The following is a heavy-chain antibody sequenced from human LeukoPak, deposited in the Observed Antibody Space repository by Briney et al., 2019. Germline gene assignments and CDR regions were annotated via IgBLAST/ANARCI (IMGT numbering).Heavy chain of an antibody. D-gene: IGHD2-15*01. Sequence: ASVKVSCKASGYTFTGYYMHWVRQAPGQGLEWMGRIDPNSGDTTYAQKFQGRVTMTRDTPISTAYMELSRLGSDDTAVYYCAREYCSGGICYAYFDYWGQGTLVTVSS. CDR3: AREYCSGGICYAYFDY. CDR1: GYTFTGYY. V-gene: IGHV1-2*06. CDR2: IDPNSGDT. J-gene: IGHJ4*02.